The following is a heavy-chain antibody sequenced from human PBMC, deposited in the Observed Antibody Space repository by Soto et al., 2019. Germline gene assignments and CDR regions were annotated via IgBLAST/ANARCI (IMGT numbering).Heavy chain of an antibody. V-gene: IGHV4-59*01. D-gene: IGHD3-10*01. CDR3: ARVLKFGYGSAHGAMDV. J-gene: IGHJ6*02. CDR2: IYYSGIT. Sequence: SETLSLTCTGSGGSISSYACSWIRQPPWKGLEWIGYIYYSGITNYNPSLKSRVTISVDTSKNQFSLKLSSVTAADTAVYYCARVLKFGYGSAHGAMDVWGQGTTVTVCS. CDR1: GGSISSYA.